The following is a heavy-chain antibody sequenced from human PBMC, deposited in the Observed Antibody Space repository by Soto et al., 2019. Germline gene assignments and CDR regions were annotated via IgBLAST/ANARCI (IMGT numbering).Heavy chain of an antibody. CDR2: IYYSGST. D-gene: IGHD2-2*01. V-gene: IGHV4-39*01. CDR1: GGSISSSSYY. J-gene: IGHJ4*02. CDR3: ARRSIDIVVVPAAMYFDY. Sequence: SETLSLTCTVSGGSISSSSYYWGWIRQPPGKGLEWIGSIYYSGSTYYNPSLKSRVTISVETSKNQFSLKLSSVTAADTAVYYCARRSIDIVVVPAAMYFDYWGQGTLGTVAS.